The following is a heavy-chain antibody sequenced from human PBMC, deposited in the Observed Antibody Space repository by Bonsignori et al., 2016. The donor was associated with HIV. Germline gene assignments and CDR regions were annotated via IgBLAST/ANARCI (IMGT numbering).Heavy chain of an antibody. CDR2: IYHSGTT. CDR3: ARLDSDSYVDY. D-gene: IGHD2-21*01. V-gene: IGHV4-38-2*01. Sequence: RQAPGKGLEWIGNIYHSGTTYYTPSLESRITISVDTSKNQFSLNLSSVTAADTAVYFCARLDSDSYVDYWGQGTLVTVSS. J-gene: IGHJ4*02.